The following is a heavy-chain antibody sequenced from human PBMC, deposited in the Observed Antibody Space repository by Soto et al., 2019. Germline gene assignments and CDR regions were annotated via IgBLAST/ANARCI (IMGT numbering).Heavy chain of an antibody. CDR2: ISHSGST. V-gene: IGHV4-34*01. CDR1: GGSFSGYY. J-gene: IGHJ4*02. D-gene: IGHD1-1*01. CDR3: ARGRNWNPYYFDY. Sequence: SETLSLTCAVYGGSFSGYYWSWIRQPPGKGLEWIGEISHSGSTNYNPSLKSRVTISVDTSKNQFSLKLSSVTAADTAVYYCARGRNWNPYYFDYWGQGILVTVSS.